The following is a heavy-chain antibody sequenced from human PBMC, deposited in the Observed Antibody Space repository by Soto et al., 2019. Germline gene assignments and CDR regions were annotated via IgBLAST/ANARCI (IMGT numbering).Heavy chain of an antibody. CDR3: ARGAMANYDY. V-gene: IGHV1-69*13. D-gene: IGHD5-18*01. CDR2: FIAMRGTP. J-gene: IGHJ4*02. Sequence: SVKVSGKASGGTFGSQGIAWVRQAPGQGLEWRGGFIAMRGTPTYAKKVQGRATISADESLTSSYLELRSLRSEDTGVYFCARGAMANYDYWVQGXVVTVPS. CDR1: GGTFGSQG.